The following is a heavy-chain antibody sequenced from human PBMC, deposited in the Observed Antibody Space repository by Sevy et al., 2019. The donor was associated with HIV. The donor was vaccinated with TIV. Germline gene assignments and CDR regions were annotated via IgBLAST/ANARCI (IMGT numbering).Heavy chain of an antibody. CDR3: ARGRVIFDY. Sequence: APVKVSCKASGYTFTDYYLHWVRQAPGQGLEWMTYINPNTGVKNYAQKFRGRVTMTTETSINTVYMELTRLTSDDTAVYFCARGRVIFDYWGQGTLVTVSS. CDR1: GYTFTDYY. V-gene: IGHV1-2*02. J-gene: IGHJ4*02. CDR2: INPNTGVK.